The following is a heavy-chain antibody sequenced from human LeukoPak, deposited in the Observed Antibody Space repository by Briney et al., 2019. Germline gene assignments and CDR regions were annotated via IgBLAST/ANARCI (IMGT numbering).Heavy chain of an antibody. J-gene: IGHJ4*02. D-gene: IGHD4-17*01. CDR2: LSGGGETT. CDR3: ARDYADYVGYFFFDY. Sequence: GGSLSLPCAASGLPFNNYAVNCLPPPPGKALECGSSLSGGGETTYYADSAKGRFTISRDNSQNTLYLQMNSLRAEDTAVYYCARDYADYVGYFFFDYWGQGTLVTVSS. V-gene: IGHV3-23*01. CDR1: GLPFNNYA.